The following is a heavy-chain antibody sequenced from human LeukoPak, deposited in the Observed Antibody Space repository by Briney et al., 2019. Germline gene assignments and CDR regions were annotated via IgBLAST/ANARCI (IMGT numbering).Heavy chain of an antibody. V-gene: IGHV5-51*03. CDR3: ARRYYDILTGYGGFDY. J-gene: IGHJ4*02. CDR1: GYSFASYW. D-gene: IGHD3-9*01. Sequence: PGESLKISCKGSGYSFASYWIGWVRQMPGKGLEWMGIIYPGDSDTRYSPSFQGQVTISADKSISTAYLQWSSLKASDTAMYYCARRYYDILTGYGGFDYWGQGTLVTVSS. CDR2: IYPGDSDT.